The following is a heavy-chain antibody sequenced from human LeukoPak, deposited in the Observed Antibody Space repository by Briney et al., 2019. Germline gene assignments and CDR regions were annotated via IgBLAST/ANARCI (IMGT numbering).Heavy chain of an antibody. D-gene: IGHD2-15*01. J-gene: IGHJ5*02. Sequence: GGSLRLSCAASGFTFSSYSMNWVRQAPRKGLEWGSSISSSSSYIYYADSVKGRFTISRDNAKNSLYLQMNSLRAEDTAVYYCARVGDAAYCSGGSCYGGGFDPWGQGTLVTVSS. CDR3: ARVGDAAYCSGGSCYGGGFDP. V-gene: IGHV3-21*01. CDR1: GFTFSSYS. CDR2: ISSSSSYI.